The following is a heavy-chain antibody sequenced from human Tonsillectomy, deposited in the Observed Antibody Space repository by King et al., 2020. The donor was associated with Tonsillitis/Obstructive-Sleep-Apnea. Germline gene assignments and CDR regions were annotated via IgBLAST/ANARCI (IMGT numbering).Heavy chain of an antibody. CDR2: IHHSGST. CDR3: AREQDGDYGMDV. V-gene: IGHV4-34*01. J-gene: IGHJ6*02. Sequence: VQLQQWGAGLLKPSETLSLTCAVYGGSFSGYYWSWIRQAPGKGLEWIGEIHHSGSTNYNPSLKSRVTISVDTSQNHLSLRLSSVTAADTAVYYCAREQDGDYGMDVWGQGTTVTVSS. D-gene: IGHD4-17*01. CDR1: GGSFSGYY.